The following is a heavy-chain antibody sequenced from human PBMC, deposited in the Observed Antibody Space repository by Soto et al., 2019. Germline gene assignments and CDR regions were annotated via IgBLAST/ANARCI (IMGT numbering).Heavy chain of an antibody. CDR3: ARDPNFYSFDH. CDR2: IFHNGRT. J-gene: IGHJ4*02. V-gene: IGHV4-4*02. D-gene: IGHD3-3*01. CDR1: GDSISSGNW. Sequence: SDTLSLTCSVSGDSISSGNWLRWVRQPPGKGLEWIEAIFHNGRTNYNPSLKSRVTMSVDKSKNQFSLSLNSVTAADTAVYYCARDPNFYSFDHWGRGTLVTVSS.